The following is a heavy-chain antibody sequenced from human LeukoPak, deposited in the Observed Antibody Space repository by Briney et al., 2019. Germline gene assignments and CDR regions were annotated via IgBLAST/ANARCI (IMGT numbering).Heavy chain of an antibody. V-gene: IGHV4-39*07. D-gene: IGHD3-3*01. J-gene: IGHJ3*02. Sequence: SETLSLTCTVSGGSISSSSYYWGWIRQPPGKGLEWIGSIYYSGSTYYNPSLKSRVTISVDTSKNQFSLKLSSVTAADTAVYYCARVTIPVHNAFDIWGQGTMVTVSS. CDR1: GGSISSSSYY. CDR3: ARVTIPVHNAFDI. CDR2: IYYSGST.